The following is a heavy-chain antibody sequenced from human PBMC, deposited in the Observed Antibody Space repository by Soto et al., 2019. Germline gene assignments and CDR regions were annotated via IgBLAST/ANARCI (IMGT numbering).Heavy chain of an antibody. V-gene: IGHV1-18*04. CDR3: ARDGVDGCSKPIYYSYGMEV. CDR2: ISAYNGNT. D-gene: IGHD2-15*01. Sequence: ASVKVSCKASGYTFTSYGISWVRQAPGQGLEWMGWISAYNGNTNYAQKLQGRVTMTTDTSTSTAYMELRSLRSDDTAVYYCARDGVDGCSKPIYYSYGMEVWGQGTTVTVSS. CDR1: GYTFTSYG. J-gene: IGHJ6*02.